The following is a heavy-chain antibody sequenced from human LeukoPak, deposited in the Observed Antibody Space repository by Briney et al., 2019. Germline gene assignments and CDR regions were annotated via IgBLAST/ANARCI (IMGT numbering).Heavy chain of an antibody. CDR2: ISAYNDNT. Sequence: ASGKVSCKASGYTFTSYGISWVRQAPGQGLEWMEWISAYNDNTNYAQKLQRRVTMTTDTSTSTAYMELRSLRSDDTAVYYCARVPMVRGVIELVYWGQGALVTASS. D-gene: IGHD3-10*01. V-gene: IGHV1-18*01. J-gene: IGHJ4*02. CDR1: GYTFTSYG. CDR3: ARVPMVRGVIELVY.